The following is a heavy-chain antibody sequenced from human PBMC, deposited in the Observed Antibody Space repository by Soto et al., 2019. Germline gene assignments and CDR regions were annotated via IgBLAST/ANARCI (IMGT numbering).Heavy chain of an antibody. D-gene: IGHD3-22*01. CDR3: ARDDLYYYDTSGQGVY. CDR1: GGSISSSNW. CDR2: IYHSGST. Sequence: SETLSLTCAVSGGSISSSNWWSWVRQPPGKGLEWIGEIYHSGSTNYNPSLKSRVTISVDKSKNQFSLKLSSVTAADTAVYYCARDDLYYYDTSGQGVYWGQGTLVTVSS. V-gene: IGHV4-4*02. J-gene: IGHJ4*02.